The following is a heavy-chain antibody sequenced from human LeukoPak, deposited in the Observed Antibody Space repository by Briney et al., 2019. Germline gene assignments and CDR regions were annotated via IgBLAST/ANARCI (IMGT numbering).Heavy chain of an antibody. CDR1: GYTFTGYY. V-gene: IGHV1-2*02. J-gene: IGHJ6*03. CDR3: APLSYYMDI. CDR2: INPNCDGT. Sequence: SSVTVSCKPSGYTFTGYYMHWVRQAPGQGLEWMGWINPNCDGTNYAQTFPGRVTMTRGTSISTAYMELSRRRCDDTAVYDCAPLSYYMDIWGKGTTVTVSS.